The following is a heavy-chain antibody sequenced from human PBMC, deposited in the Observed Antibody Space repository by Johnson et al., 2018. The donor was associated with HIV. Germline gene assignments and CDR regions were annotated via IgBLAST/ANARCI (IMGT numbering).Heavy chain of an antibody. Sequence: VQLVESGGVLVQPGGSLRLSCAASGFTVSSNYMSWVSQAPGKGLEWVSVIYSGGSTYYADSVKGRFTISRDNSKNTLYLQMNSLRAEDTAVYYCAREAYCSCGSCYDAFDIWGQGTMVTVSS. D-gene: IGHD2-15*01. CDR2: IYSGGST. J-gene: IGHJ3*02. CDR3: AREAYCSCGSCYDAFDI. CDR1: GFTVSSNY. V-gene: IGHV3-66*01.